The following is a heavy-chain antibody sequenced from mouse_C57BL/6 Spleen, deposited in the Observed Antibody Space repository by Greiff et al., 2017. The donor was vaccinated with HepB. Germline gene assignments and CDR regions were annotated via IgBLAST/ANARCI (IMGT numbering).Heavy chain of an antibody. Sequence: EVKLMESGGGLVKPGGSLKLSCAASGFTFSDYGMHWVRQAPEKGLEWVAYISSGSSTISYADTVKGRFTISRDNAKNTLFLQMTSLGSEDTAMYYSASPAYDYDWYFDVRGTGTTVTVSS. D-gene: IGHD2-4*01. V-gene: IGHV5-17*01. CDR2: ISSGSSTI. J-gene: IGHJ1*03. CDR3: ASPAYDYDWYFDV. CDR1: GFTFSDYG.